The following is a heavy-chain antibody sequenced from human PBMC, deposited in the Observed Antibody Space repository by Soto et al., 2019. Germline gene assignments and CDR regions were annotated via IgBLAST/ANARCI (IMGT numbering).Heavy chain of an antibody. D-gene: IGHD3-9*01. Sequence: PSETLSLTCTVSGGSISSYYWSWIRQPPGKGLEWIGYIYYSGSTNYNPSLKSRVTISVDTSKNQFSLKLSSVTAADTAVYYCARESSYDILTGYYPLGYGKDVWGQGTTIT. V-gene: IGHV4-59*01. CDR3: ARESSYDILTGYYPLGYGKDV. J-gene: IGHJ6*02. CDR2: IYYSGST. CDR1: GGSISSYY.